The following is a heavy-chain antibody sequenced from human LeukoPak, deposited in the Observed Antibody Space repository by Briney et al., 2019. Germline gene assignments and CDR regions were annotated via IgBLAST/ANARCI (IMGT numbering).Heavy chain of an antibody. CDR1: GYTFTSYA. J-gene: IGHJ3*02. CDR2: INAGNGNT. V-gene: IGHV1-3*03. Sequence: ASVTVSCKASGYTFTSYAMHWVRQAPGQRLEWMGWINAGNGNTKYSQEFQGRVTITRDTSASTAYMELSSLRSEVMAVYYCARGDMRGAFDIWGQGTMVTVSS. CDR3: ARGDMRGAFDI. D-gene: IGHD2-15*01.